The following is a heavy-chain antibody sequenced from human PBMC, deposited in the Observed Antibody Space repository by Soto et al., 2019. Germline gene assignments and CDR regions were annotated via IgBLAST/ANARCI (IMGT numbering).Heavy chain of an antibody. CDR3: ARGQIFDY. Sequence: SETLSLTCTVSGGSISDYYWSWIRQPPGKGLEWIGYIYYSGGTNYNPSLKSRVTISVDTSKNQFSLKLSSATAADTAVYYCARGQIFDYWGRGTLVTVSS. V-gene: IGHV4-59*01. CDR1: GGSISDYY. CDR2: IYYSGGT. J-gene: IGHJ4*02.